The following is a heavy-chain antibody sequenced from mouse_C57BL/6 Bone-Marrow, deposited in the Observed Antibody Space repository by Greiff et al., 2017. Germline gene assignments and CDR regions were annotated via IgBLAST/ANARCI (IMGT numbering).Heavy chain of an antibody. Sequence: VQLKQSGAELVRPGASVKLSCTASGFNIKDDYMHWVKQRPEQGLEWIGWIDPENGDTEYASKFQGKATITADTSSNTAYLQLSSLTSEDTDVYVCTTAGYYPWCAYWGRGTLVTVSA. CDR1: GFNIKDDY. D-gene: IGHD2-3*01. CDR2: IDPENGDT. J-gene: IGHJ3*01. CDR3: TTAGYYPWCAY. V-gene: IGHV14-4*01.